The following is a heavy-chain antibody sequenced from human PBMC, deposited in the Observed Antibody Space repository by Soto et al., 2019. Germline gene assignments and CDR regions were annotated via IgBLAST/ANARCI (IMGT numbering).Heavy chain of an antibody. V-gene: IGHV1-2*04. CDR3: ARGSLSSGTSYYYYMDV. J-gene: IGHJ6*03. D-gene: IGHD3-3*01. Sequence: ASVKVSCKASGYTFTGYYMHWVRRAPGQGLEWMGWINPNSGGTSYAQKFQGWVTMTRDTSISTAYMELSRLRSDDTAVYYCARGSLSSGTSYYYYMDVWGKGTTVTVSS. CDR1: GYTFTGYY. CDR2: INPNSGGT.